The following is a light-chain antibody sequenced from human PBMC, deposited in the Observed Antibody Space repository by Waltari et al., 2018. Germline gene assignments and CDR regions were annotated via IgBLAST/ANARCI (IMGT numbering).Light chain of an antibody. CDR3: QQSNSTPPGT. CDR1: QSISSY. V-gene: IGKV1-39*01. J-gene: IGKJ2*01. Sequence: DIQMTQSPSSLSASVGDRVTITCRASQSISSYLNWYQQKPGKAPKLLIYAASSLQSGVPSRFSGSGSGTEFTLTNSSLQAEHFATYYCQQSNSTPPGTFGQGTKLEIK. CDR2: AAS.